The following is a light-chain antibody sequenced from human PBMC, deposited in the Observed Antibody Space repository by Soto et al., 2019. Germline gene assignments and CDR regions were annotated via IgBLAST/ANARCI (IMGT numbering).Light chain of an antibody. CDR1: SSDVGDYNY. Sequence: QSVLTQPRSVSGSPGQSVTISCTGTSSDVGDYNYVSWYQQHPGKAPKFMIYDVSNRPSGVPDRFSGSKSGNTASLTISGLQAEDEADYYCCSYAGSYTLVFGGGTKLTVL. CDR3: CSYAGSYTLV. V-gene: IGLV2-11*01. J-gene: IGLJ2*01. CDR2: DVS.